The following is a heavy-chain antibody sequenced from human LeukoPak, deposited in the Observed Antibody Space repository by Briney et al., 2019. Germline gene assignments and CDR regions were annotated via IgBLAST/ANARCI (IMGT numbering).Heavy chain of an antibody. J-gene: IGHJ4*02. D-gene: IGHD5-18*01. CDR1: GGSISSYY. V-gene: IGHV4-59*12. Sequence: PSETLSPTCTVSGGSISSYYWSWIRQPPGKGLEWIGYIYYSGSTNYNPSLKSRVTISVDTSKNQFSLKLSSVTAADTAVYYCARGGLWLLDYWGQGTLVTVSS. CDR3: ARGGLWLLDY. CDR2: IYYSGST.